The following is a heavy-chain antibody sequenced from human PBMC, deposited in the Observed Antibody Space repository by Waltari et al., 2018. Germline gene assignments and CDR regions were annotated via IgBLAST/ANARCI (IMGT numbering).Heavy chain of an antibody. CDR2: IYHSGST. V-gene: IGHV4-38-2*02. Sequence: QVQLQESGPGLVKPSETLSLTCTVSGYSISSGYYWGWIRQPPGKGLEWIGSIYHSGSTYYNPSLKSRVTISVDTSKNQFSLKLSSVTAADTAVYYCARDLSSSSWTYYFDYWGQGTLVTVS. J-gene: IGHJ4*02. CDR3: ARDLSSSSWTYYFDY. D-gene: IGHD6-13*01. CDR1: GYSISSGYY.